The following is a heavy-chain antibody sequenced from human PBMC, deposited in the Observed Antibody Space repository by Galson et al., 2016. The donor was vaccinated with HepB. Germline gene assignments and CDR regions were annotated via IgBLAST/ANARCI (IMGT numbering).Heavy chain of an antibody. CDR1: GYTITSYA. Sequence: SVKVSCKASGYTITSYAMHWVRQAPGQRLEWMGWINADNGNTKYSQKFQGRVAMTRDTSASTAYMELSSLKSEDTAVYYCARDRAAYVRVWGEEGGGMDGWGQGTTVTVSS. D-gene: IGHD3-16*01. J-gene: IGHJ6*02. V-gene: IGHV1-3*01. CDR2: INADNGNT. CDR3: ARDRAAYVRVWGEEGGGMDG.